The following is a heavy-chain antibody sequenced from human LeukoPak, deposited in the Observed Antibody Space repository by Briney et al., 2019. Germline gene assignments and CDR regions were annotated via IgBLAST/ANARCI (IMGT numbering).Heavy chain of an antibody. CDR2: IIPIFGTA. CDR3: ARDRYSGYDLSQCFQH. Sequence: GASVKVSCKASGGTFSSYAISWVRQAPGQGLEWMGGIIPIFGTANYAQKFQGRVTITADESTSTAYMELSSLRSEDTAVYYCARDRYSGYDLSQCFQHWGQGTLVTVSS. V-gene: IGHV1-69*13. D-gene: IGHD5-12*01. CDR1: GGTFSSYA. J-gene: IGHJ1*01.